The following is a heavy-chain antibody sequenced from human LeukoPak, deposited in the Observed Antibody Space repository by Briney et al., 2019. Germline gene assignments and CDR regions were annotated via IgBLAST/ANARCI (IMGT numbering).Heavy chain of an antibody. CDR3: VRAMTGDAFDI. Sequence: GGSLRLSCEASGFTFTTYSMTWVRQAPGKGLEWVSIISSGSSAIFSADALKGRFTISRDDAKNLLYLDMNSLRAEDTAVYYCVRAMTGDAFDIWGQGTMVTVSS. V-gene: IGHV3-21*01. CDR1: GFTFTTYS. D-gene: IGHD3-9*01. CDR2: ISSGSSAI. J-gene: IGHJ3*02.